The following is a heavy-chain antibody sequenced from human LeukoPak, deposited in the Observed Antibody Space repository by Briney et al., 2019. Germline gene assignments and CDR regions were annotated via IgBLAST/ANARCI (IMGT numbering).Heavy chain of an antibody. CDR3: ARHSPGYCSSTSCYE. CDR2: VDPSDSYT. Sequence: PGESLRISCKGSGYSFASYWISWVRQMPGKGLEWMGRVDPSDSYTNYSPSFQGHVNISADKSISTAYLQWSSLKASDTAMYYCARHSPGYCSSTSCYEWGQGPLVTVSS. J-gene: IGHJ4*02. V-gene: IGHV5-10-1*01. D-gene: IGHD2-2*03. CDR1: GYSFASYW.